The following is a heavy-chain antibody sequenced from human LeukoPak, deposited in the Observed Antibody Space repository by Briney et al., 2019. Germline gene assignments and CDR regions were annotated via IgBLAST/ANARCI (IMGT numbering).Heavy chain of an antibody. V-gene: IGHV3-20*04. J-gene: IGHJ4*02. Sequence: GGSLRLSCAASGFTFDDYGMSWVRQAPGKGLEWVSGINWNGGSTGYADSVKGRFTISRGNAKNSLYLQMNSLRAEDTALYYCARDQDCSSTSCYIDYWGQGTLVTVSS. CDR1: GFTFDDYG. D-gene: IGHD2-2*02. CDR3: ARDQDCSSTSCYIDY. CDR2: INWNGGST.